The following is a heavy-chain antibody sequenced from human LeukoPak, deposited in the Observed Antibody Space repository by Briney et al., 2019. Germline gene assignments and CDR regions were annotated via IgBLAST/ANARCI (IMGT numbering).Heavy chain of an antibody. D-gene: IGHD3-16*01. CDR2: ISGSGGST. J-gene: IGHJ4*02. V-gene: IGHV3-23*01. CDR3: AKGQYYDYVWGSSSFFL. CDR1: GFTFSSYA. Sequence: GSLRLSCAASGFTFSSYAMSWVRQAPGKGLECVSAISGSGGSTYYADSVKGRFTISRDNSKNTLYLQMNSLRAEDTAVYYCAKGQYYDYVWGSSSFFLWGQGTLVTVSS.